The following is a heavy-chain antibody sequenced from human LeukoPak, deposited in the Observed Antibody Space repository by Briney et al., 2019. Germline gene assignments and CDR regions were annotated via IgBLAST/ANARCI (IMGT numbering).Heavy chain of an antibody. D-gene: IGHD6-25*01. V-gene: IGHV4-59*11. CDR3: ARVRGAAGPYYYYGMDV. CDR1: GGSISSHY. J-gene: IGHJ6*02. CDR2: IYYSGST. Sequence: PSETLSLTCTVSGGSISSHYWSWIRQPPGKGLEWIGYIYYSGSTNYNPSLKSRVTISVDTSKNQFSLKLSSVTAADTAVYYCARVRGAAGPYYYYGMDVWGQGTTVTVSS.